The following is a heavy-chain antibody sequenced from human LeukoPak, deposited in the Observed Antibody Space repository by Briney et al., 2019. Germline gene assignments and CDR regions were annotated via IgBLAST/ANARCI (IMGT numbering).Heavy chain of an antibody. CDR3: ARGGIAARPYYYYYMDV. J-gene: IGHJ6*03. V-gene: IGHV1-69*13. CDR1: GGTFSSYA. Sequence: ASVKVSCKAFGGTFSSYAISWVRQAPGQGLEWMGGIIPIFGSANYAQKFQGRVTITADESTSTAYMELSSLRSEDTAVYYCARGGIAARPYYYYYMDVWGKGTTVTVSS. D-gene: IGHD6-6*01. CDR2: IIPIFGSA.